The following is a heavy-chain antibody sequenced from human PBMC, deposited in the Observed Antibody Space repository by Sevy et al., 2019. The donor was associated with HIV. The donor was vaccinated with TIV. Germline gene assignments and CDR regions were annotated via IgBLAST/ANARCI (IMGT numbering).Heavy chain of an antibody. CDR3: VRAIAAAGSF. CDR2: INKDGSVK. V-gene: IGHV3-7*01. D-gene: IGHD6-13*01. Sequence: GESLKISCAASGFTLNSYWMSWVRQAPGKGLEWVANINKDGSVKYYVDSVKGRFTISRDNARNSVYLRMNSLRAEDTVLYYCVRAIAAAGSFWGQGTLVTVSS. CDR1: GFTLNSYW. J-gene: IGHJ4*02.